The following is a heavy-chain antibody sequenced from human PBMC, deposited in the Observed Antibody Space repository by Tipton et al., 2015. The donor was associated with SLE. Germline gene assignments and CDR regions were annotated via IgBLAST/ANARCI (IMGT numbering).Heavy chain of an antibody. Sequence: TLSLTCTVSGGSISSYYWSWIRQPPGKGLEWIGDIYYSGSTNYNPSLKSRVTISVDTSKNQFSLKLSSVTAADTAVYYCARDCYGGNSACFDLWGQGTLVTVSS. CDR3: ARDCYGGNSACFDL. D-gene: IGHD4-23*01. J-gene: IGHJ4*02. CDR1: GGSISSYY. V-gene: IGHV4-59*01. CDR2: IYYSGST.